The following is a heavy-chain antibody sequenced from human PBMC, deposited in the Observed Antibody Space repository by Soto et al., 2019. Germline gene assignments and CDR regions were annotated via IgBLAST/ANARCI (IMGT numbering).Heavy chain of an antibody. J-gene: IGHJ4*02. CDR3: ARDRRYCTNGVCYRDPYYNFDY. CDR2: IIPIFGTA. Sequence: SVKVSCKASGGTFSSYAISWVRQAPGQGLEWIGGIIPIFGTANYAQKFQGRVTITADESTSTAYVELSSLRSEDTAVYYCARDRRYCTNGVCYRDPYYNFDYWGQGTLVTVSS. V-gene: IGHV1-69*13. CDR1: GGTFSSYA. D-gene: IGHD2-8*01.